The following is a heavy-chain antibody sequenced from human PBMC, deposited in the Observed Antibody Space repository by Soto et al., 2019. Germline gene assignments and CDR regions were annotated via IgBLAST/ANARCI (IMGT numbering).Heavy chain of an antibody. V-gene: IGHV1-58*01. CDR3: AAELYSGGRCCSFDI. CDR1: GIIFSNSA. Sequence: ASLKVSCKTSGIIFSNSAVQWVRQARGQRLEWLGYIIIAGGGTKYSQNLQGKITITRDMSTNTAYMQLTSLRSEDTAIYYCAAELYSGGRCCSFDIWGQGTMVPVPS. D-gene: IGHD2-15*01. CDR2: IIIAGGGT. J-gene: IGHJ3*02.